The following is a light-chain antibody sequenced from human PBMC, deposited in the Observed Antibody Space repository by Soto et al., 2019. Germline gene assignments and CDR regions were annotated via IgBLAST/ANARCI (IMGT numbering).Light chain of an antibody. J-gene: IGLJ3*02. CDR3: AAWDDSLNGVV. V-gene: IGLV1-44*01. Sequence: QSVLTQPPSASGTPGQRVTIACSGSSSNIGSTTVKWYQQLPGTAPKLLIYNNNQRPSGVPDRFSGSKSGTSASLAISGLQSEDEADHYCAAWDDSLNGVVFGGGTQLTVL. CDR1: SSNIGSTT. CDR2: NNN.